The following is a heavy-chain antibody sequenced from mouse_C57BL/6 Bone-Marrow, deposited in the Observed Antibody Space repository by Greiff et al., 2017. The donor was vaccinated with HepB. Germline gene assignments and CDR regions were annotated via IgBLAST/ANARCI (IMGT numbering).Heavy chain of an antibody. Sequence: EVQRVESGGGLVQPKGSLKLSCAASGFSFNTYAMNWVRQAPGKGLEWVARIRSKSNNYATYYADSVKDRFTISRDDSESMLYLQMNNLKTEDTAMYYCVRVLRSEVYWGQGTLVTVSA. CDR1: GFSFNTYA. J-gene: IGHJ3*01. V-gene: IGHV10-1*01. CDR2: IRSKSNNYAT. CDR3: VRVLRSEVY. D-gene: IGHD1-1*01.